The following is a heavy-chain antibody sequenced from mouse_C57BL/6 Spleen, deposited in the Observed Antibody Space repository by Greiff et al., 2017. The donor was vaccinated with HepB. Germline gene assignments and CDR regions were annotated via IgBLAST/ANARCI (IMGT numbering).Heavy chain of an antibody. J-gene: IGHJ2*01. Sequence: VQLVESGAELVKPGASVKISCKASGYAFSSYWMNWVKQRPGKGLEWIGQIYPGDGDTNYNGKFKGKATLTADKSSSTAYMQLSSLTSEDSAVYFCARAYYSFYYFDYWGQGTTLTVSS. CDR1: GYAFSSYW. CDR3: ARAYYSFYYFDY. V-gene: IGHV1-80*01. D-gene: IGHD2-12*01. CDR2: IYPGDGDT.